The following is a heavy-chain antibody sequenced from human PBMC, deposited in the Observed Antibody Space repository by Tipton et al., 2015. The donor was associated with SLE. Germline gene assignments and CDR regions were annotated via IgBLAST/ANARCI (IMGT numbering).Heavy chain of an antibody. Sequence: LRLSCTVSGDSINNKYWSWIRQPPGKGLEWIGYIYDSGGTNSGNYIPSLKSRVTISVDTSKSKFSLKLSSVTAAATSVYFCAREGLGTSYCFYMGVWGKGTTVTVSS. J-gene: IGHJ6*03. D-gene: IGHD7-27*01. V-gene: IGHV4-59*01. CDR2: IYDSGGT. CDR3: AREGLGTSYCFYMGV. CDR1: GDSINNKY.